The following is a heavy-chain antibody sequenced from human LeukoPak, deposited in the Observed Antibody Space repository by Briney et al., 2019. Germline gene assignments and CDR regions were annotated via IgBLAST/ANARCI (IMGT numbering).Heavy chain of an antibody. CDR1: GFTFSSYE. CDR3: AKDYRPHDFWSGLVDY. D-gene: IGHD3-3*01. Sequence: GGSLRLSCAASGFTFSSYEMNWVRQAPGKGLEWVTLISYDGSNKYYADSVKGRFTISRDNSKNTLYLQMNSLRAEDTAVYYCAKDYRPHDFWSGLVDYWGQGTLVTVSS. CDR2: ISYDGSNK. V-gene: IGHV3-30*18. J-gene: IGHJ4*02.